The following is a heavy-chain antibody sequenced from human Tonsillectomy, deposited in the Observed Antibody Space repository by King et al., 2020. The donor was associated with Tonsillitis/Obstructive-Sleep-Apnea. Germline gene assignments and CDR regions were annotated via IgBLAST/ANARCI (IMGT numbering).Heavy chain of an antibody. CDR2: INPNSGGT. D-gene: IGHD2-2*01. J-gene: IGHJ5*01. CDR1: GYTFNDYY. Sequence: VQLVESGAEVKQPGASVKVSCKASGYTFNDYYMHWVRQAPGQGLEWVGRINPNSGGTNFAQQFQGRVTMTRDTSISTAYMELSRLRSDDTAVYYCASDRKRCSSTSCNADWFDSWGQGTLVTVSS. V-gene: IGHV1-2*06. CDR3: ASDRKRCSSTSCNADWFDS.